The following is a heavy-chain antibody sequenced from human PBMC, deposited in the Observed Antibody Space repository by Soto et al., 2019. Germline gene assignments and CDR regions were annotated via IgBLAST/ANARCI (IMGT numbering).Heavy chain of an antibody. Sequence: SETLSLTCTVSGYSMTSGGYYWSWIRHLPGKGLEWIGYIYYSGATQFNPSLKSRVSMSVDTSKNQFSLRLSSVTAADTAVYYCATLLGSHQHYYFGIDVWGQGTTVTVSS. D-gene: IGHD2-2*01. CDR1: GYSMTSGGYY. J-gene: IGHJ6*02. V-gene: IGHV4-31*03. CDR2: IYYSGAT. CDR3: ATLLGSHQHYYFGIDV.